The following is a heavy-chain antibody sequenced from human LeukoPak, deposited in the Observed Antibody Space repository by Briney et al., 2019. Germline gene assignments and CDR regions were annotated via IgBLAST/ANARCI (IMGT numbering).Heavy chain of an antibody. CDR1: GFSFSDYY. D-gene: IGHD3-10*01. J-gene: IGHJ4*02. CDR2: ISSNGSTI. V-gene: IGHV3-11*01. CDR3: ARCRYGSGSYSQD. Sequence: GGSLRLSCAASGFSFSDYYMSWIRQAPGKGLEWVSYISSNGSTIYYADSVKGRFTISRDNAKNSLYLQMNSLRAEDTAVYYCARCRYGSGSYSQDWGQGTLVTVSS.